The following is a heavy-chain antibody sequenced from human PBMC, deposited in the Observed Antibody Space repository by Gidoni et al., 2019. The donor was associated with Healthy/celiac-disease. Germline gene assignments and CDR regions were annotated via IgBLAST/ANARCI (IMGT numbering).Heavy chain of an antibody. CDR3: ARDLDYGGNSGAFDI. V-gene: IGHV3-11*06. Sequence: QVQLVESGGGLVKPGGSLRLSCAASGFTFSDYYMSWIRQAPGKGLEWVSYISSSSSYTNYADSVKGRFTISRDNAKNSLYLQMNSLRAEDTAVYYCARDLDYGGNSGAFDIWGQGTMVTVSS. D-gene: IGHD4-17*01. CDR1: GFTFSDYY. J-gene: IGHJ3*02. CDR2: ISSSSSYT.